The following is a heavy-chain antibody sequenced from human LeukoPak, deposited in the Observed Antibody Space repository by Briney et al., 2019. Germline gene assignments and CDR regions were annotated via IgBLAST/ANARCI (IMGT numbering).Heavy chain of an antibody. CDR3: AKDSWLIQLWLEY. J-gene: IGHJ4*02. D-gene: IGHD5-18*01. V-gene: IGHV3-23*01. CDR2: ISGGADNT. CDR1: GFTFSNYA. Sequence: GGSLRLSCAASGFTFSNYAMSWVRQAPGKGLEWVSAISGGADNTYYADSVKGRFTISRDNSKNTLYLQMNSLRAEDTAVYYCAKDSWLIQLWLEYWGQGTLVTVSS.